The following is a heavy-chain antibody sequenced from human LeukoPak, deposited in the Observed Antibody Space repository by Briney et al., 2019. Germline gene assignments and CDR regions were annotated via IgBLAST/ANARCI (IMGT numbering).Heavy chain of an antibody. CDR1: GYTFTDYY. Sequence: GASVKVSCKASGYTFTDYYIHWVRQAPGQGLEWMGWITPNSGGTNYAQKFQGRVTMTRDTSISTASLELRSLTPDDTAVYYCARLEGTGYRGGWFDPWGQGSLVTVSS. CDR3: ARLEGTGYRGGWFDP. CDR2: ITPNSGGT. V-gene: IGHV1-2*02. D-gene: IGHD3-9*01. J-gene: IGHJ5*02.